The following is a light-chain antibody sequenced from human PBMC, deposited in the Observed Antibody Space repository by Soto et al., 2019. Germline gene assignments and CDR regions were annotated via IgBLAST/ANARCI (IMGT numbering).Light chain of an antibody. CDR2: EVS. Sequence: QSALTQPASVSGSPGQSITISCTGISSDVGVYNSVSWYQQHPGKAPKVIIYEVSKRPSGVSDRFSASKSGTTASLTISGLQSEADAEYYCCSYVGSRKFRVLFGGGTKLTVL. CDR3: CSYVGSRKFRVL. CDR1: SSDVGVYNS. V-gene: IGLV2-23*02. J-gene: IGLJ3*02.